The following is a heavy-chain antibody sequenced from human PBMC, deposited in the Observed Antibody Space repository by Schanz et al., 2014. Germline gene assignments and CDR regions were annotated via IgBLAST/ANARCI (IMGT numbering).Heavy chain of an antibody. CDR3: ASPSGYSDYGTYFDF. J-gene: IGHJ4*02. CDR1: GFTVSSYA. V-gene: IGHV3-30-3*02. D-gene: IGHD5-12*01. CDR2: ISNDGSIK. Sequence: VQLVESGGGLVKPGGSLRLSCAASGFTVSSYAMHWVRQAPGKGLEWVALISNDGSIKYYADSVEGRFTISRDNSRNTLYLQMNSLRTEDTAVYYCASPSGYSDYGTYFDFWGQGTLVTVSS.